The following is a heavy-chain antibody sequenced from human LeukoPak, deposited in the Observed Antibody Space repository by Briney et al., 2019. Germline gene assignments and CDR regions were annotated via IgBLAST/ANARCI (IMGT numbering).Heavy chain of an antibody. D-gene: IGHD5-18*01. CDR1: GGSISSGSYY. V-gene: IGHV4-61*02. J-gene: IGHJ4*02. Sequence: PSETLSLTCTVSGGSISSGSYYWSWIRQPAGKGLEWIGRIYTSGSPNYNPSLKSRVTISVDTSKNQFSLNLSSVTAADTAVYYCAREGGYSYGDAPLHFDYWGQGTLVTVSS. CDR2: IYTSGSP. CDR3: AREGGYSYGDAPLHFDY.